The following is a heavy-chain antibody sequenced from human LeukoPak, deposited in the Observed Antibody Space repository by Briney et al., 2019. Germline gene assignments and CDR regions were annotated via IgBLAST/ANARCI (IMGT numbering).Heavy chain of an antibody. CDR1: GFTFSSYG. J-gene: IGHJ4*02. CDR2: ISYDGSNK. CDR3: AKGVPFYYYDSSGYYGLDY. D-gene: IGHD3-22*01. V-gene: IGHV3-30*18. Sequence: PGRSLRLSCAASGFTFSSYGMHWVRQAPGKGLEWVAVISYDGSNKYYADSVKGRFTISRDNSKNTLYLQMNSLRAEDTAVYYCAKGVPFYYYDSSGYYGLDYWGQGTLVTVSS.